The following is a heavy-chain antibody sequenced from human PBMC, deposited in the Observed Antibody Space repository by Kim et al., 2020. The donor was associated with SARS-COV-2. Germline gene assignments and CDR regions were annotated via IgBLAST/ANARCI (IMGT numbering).Heavy chain of an antibody. CDR3: AKGSYYDSSGYNYFEY. Sequence: GSLRLSCAASGFTFDDYAMHWVRQAPGKGLEWVSLISWDGGSTYYADSVKGRFTISRDNSKNSLYLQMNSLRAEDTALYYCAKGSYYDSSGYNYFEYWGQGTLVTVSS. V-gene: IGHV3-43D*03. CDR1: GFTFDDYA. D-gene: IGHD3-22*01. J-gene: IGHJ4*02. CDR2: ISWDGGST.